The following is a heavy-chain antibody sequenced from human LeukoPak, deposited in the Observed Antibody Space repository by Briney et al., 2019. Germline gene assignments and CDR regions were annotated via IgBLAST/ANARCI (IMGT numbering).Heavy chain of an antibody. Sequence: QPGGSLRLSCAASGFTFSSHGMHWVRQAPGKGLEWVAFIRYDGSNKYYADSVKGRFTISRDNSKNTLYLQMNSLRAEDTAVYYCAKGGYGSGSYYGYMDVWGKGTTVTISS. V-gene: IGHV3-30*02. D-gene: IGHD3-10*01. CDR2: IRYDGSNK. CDR3: AKGGYGSGSYYGYMDV. J-gene: IGHJ6*03. CDR1: GFTFSSHG.